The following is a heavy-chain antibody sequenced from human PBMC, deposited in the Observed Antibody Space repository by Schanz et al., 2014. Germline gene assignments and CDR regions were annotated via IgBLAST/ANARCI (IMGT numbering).Heavy chain of an antibody. Sequence: QVHLVQSGAEVKKPGSSVKVSCKASGGTFSSDTFSWVRQAPGQGLEWMGRIVPIAGITNYAQRFQDRVRITADKSTSTAYMELSSLRSDDTAVYYCARGGGPEDVFDIWGQGTIHTVSS. CDR3: ARGGGPEDVFDI. J-gene: IGHJ3*02. V-gene: IGHV1-69*02. D-gene: IGHD2-15*01. CDR2: IVPIAGIT. CDR1: GGTFSSDT.